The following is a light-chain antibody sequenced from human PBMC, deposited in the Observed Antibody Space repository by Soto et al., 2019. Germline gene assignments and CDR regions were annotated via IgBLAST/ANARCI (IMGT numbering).Light chain of an antibody. CDR2: DAS. Sequence: ETVLTQSPATLSLSPGERATLSCRASQSVSISLAWYQQKPGQAPRLLIYDASDRATGIPVRFSGSGSGTDFTLTISSLEPEDFAFYYCQQRSDWPWSFDQGTKVEIK. CDR1: QSVSIS. V-gene: IGKV3-11*01. J-gene: IGKJ1*01. CDR3: QQRSDWPWS.